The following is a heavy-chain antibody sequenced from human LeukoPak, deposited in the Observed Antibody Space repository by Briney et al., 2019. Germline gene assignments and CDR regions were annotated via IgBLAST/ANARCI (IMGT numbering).Heavy chain of an antibody. CDR2: IWSDGNTK. Sequence: GGSLRLSCAASGFSFTSFAIHWVRQAPGKGLEWVAIIWSDGNTKYYADSVKGRFTISRDNSKNTLYLQMNSLRTEDTAVYYCAKGPDTHTEGLFYGMDVWGQGTTVTVSS. CDR3: AKGPDTHTEGLFYGMDV. D-gene: IGHD1-14*01. CDR1: GFSFTSFA. J-gene: IGHJ6*02. V-gene: IGHV3-30*02.